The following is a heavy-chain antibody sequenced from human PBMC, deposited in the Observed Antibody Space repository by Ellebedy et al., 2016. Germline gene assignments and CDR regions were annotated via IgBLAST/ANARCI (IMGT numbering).Heavy chain of an antibody. Sequence: SETLSLXXAVYGGSFNDYYWTWIRLSPGKGLEWIGEINHSGSTSYNPSLKSRVTISVDTSKNQFSLKLRSVTAADTAVYYCARPLYSLPIYGENWFDPWGQGTLVTVSS. CDR1: GGSFNDYY. J-gene: IGHJ5*02. V-gene: IGHV4-34*01. D-gene: IGHD4-17*01. CDR2: INHSGST. CDR3: ARPLYSLPIYGENWFDP.